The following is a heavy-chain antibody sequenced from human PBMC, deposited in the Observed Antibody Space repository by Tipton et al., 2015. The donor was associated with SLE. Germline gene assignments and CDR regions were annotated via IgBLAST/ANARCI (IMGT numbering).Heavy chain of an antibody. V-gene: IGHV4-39*07. CDR2: IYYSGST. CDR1: GGSISSSSYY. CDR3: VRGLHLYGSGKTDAFDI. D-gene: IGHD3-10*01. J-gene: IGHJ3*02. Sequence: TLSFTCTVSGGSISSSSYYWGWIRQPPGKGLEWIGSIYYSGSTYYNPSLKSRVTISVDTSKNQFSLRLSSVTAADTAVYYCVRGLHLYGSGKTDAFDIWGQGTMVTVS.